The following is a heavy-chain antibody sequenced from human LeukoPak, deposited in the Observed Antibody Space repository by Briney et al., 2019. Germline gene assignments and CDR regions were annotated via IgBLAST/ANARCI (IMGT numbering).Heavy chain of an antibody. D-gene: IGHD1-1*01. CDR1: GYIFTSYW. J-gene: IGHJ4*02. CDR3: ARQDGNSKYYFDY. Sequence: LAESLNISCKGSGYIFTSYWIGWVRQMPGKGLEWMGIIHPGDSETRSSPSFQGQVTISVDKSINTAYLQWSSLKASDTAMYYCARQDGNSKYYFDYWGQGTQVTVSS. CDR2: IHPGDSET. V-gene: IGHV5-51*01.